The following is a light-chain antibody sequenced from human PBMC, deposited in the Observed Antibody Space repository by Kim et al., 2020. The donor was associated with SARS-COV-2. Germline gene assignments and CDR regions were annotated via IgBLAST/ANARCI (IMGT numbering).Light chain of an antibody. Sequence: EIVLTQSPGTVSLSPGERATLSCRASQSASSSYLAWYQQKPGRAPRLLIYGASSSATGIPDRFSGSGSGTDFTLTISRLEPEDFAVYYCQQYGSSHGYTFGQGTKLEI. CDR2: GAS. V-gene: IGKV3-20*01. CDR1: QSASSSY. J-gene: IGKJ2*01. CDR3: QQYGSSHGYT.